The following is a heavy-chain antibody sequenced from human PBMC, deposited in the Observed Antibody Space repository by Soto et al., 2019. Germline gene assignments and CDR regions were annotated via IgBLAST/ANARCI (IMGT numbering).Heavy chain of an antibody. Sequence: SETLSLTCAVYGGSFSGYYWSWIRQPPGKGLEWIGEINHSGSTNYNPSLKSRVTISVDTSKNQFSLKLSSVTAADTAVYYCAGGGYSYGYPYWGQGTLVTVSS. V-gene: IGHV4-34*01. J-gene: IGHJ4*02. CDR3: AGGGYSYGYPY. D-gene: IGHD5-18*01. CDR1: GGSFSGYY. CDR2: INHSGST.